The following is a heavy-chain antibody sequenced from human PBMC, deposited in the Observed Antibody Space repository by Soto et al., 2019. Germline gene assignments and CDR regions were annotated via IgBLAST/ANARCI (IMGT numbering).Heavy chain of an antibody. CDR1: GGTFSSYA. J-gene: IGHJ4*02. V-gene: IGHV1-69*06. CDR2: VIPIFGTA. Sequence: GASVKVSCKASGGTFSSYAISWVRHAPGQGLEWMGGVIPIFGTANYAQKFQGRVTITADKSTSTAYMELSSLRSEDTAVYCCARGITIFGDLYYFDYWGQGTLVTVSS. CDR3: ARGITIFGDLYYFDY. D-gene: IGHD3-3*01.